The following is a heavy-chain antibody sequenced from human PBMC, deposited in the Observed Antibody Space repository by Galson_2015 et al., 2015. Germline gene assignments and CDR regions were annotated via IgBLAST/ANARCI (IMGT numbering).Heavy chain of an antibody. V-gene: IGHV4-31*03. J-gene: IGHJ4*02. Sequence: TLSLTCTVSGGSLSSGGYYWRWIRPHPGEGLEWIGYIYYTGNTWFNPSLKSRVTMSVDTSENQFSLNLSSVTVADTAVYYCARRGSREYCSGSACSFDYWGQGTLVTVSS. CDR1: GGSLSSGGYY. D-gene: IGHD2-15*01. CDR2: IYYTGNT. CDR3: ARRGSREYCSGSACSFDY.